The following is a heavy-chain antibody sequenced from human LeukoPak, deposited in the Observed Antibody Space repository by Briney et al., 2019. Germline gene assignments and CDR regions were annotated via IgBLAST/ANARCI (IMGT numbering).Heavy chain of an antibody. CDR3: ARVVESPQMYGSGSYLRPNWFDP. J-gene: IGHJ5*02. D-gene: IGHD3-10*01. V-gene: IGHV1-18*01. CDR1: GYTFTTYD. CDR2: ISAYNGHT. Sequence: ASVKVSCKASGYTFTTYDISWVRQAPGQGLEWMGWISAYNGHTNYAQKFQGRVTMTIDTSTTTAYMELQSLRSDDTAVYYCARVVESPQMYGSGSYLRPNWFDPWGQGTLVTVSS.